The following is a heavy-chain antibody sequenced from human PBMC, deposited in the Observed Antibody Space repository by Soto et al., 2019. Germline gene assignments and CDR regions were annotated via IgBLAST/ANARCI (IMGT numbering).Heavy chain of an antibody. CDR2: MNPNSGNT. V-gene: IGHV1-8*01. CDR1: GYTFTSYD. Sequence: QVQLVQSGAEVKKPGASVKVSCKASGYTFTSYDINWVRQATGQGLEWMGWMNPNSGNTGYAQKFQGRATMTRNTPISTAYMELSSLRSEDTAVYYCARTTREYSSGLYDFSGMDVLGQGTTVTVSS. D-gene: IGHD6-19*01. CDR3: ARTTREYSSGLYDFSGMDV. J-gene: IGHJ6*02.